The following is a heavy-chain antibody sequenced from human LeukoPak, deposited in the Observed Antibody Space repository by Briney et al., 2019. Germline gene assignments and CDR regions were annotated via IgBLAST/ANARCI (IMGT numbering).Heavy chain of an antibody. V-gene: IGHV3-53*01. Sequence: GGSLRLSCAASGFTVSSNYMSWVRQAPGKGLEWVSVIYSGGSTYYAGSVKGRFTISRDNSKNTLYLQMNSLRAEDTAVYYCARAEELRTPFDYWGQGTLVTVSS. CDR1: GFTVSSNY. J-gene: IGHJ4*02. D-gene: IGHD1-26*01. CDR3: ARAEELRTPFDY. CDR2: IYSGGST.